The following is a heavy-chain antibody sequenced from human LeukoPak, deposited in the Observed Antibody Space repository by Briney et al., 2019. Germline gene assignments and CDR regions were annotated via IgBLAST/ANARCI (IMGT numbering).Heavy chain of an antibody. D-gene: IGHD1-26*01. Sequence: GGSLRLSCTASGFTFGDYAMSWFRQAPGKGLEWVGFIRSKAYGGTTEFAASVKGRITISRDDSKSIAYLRVNSLKTEDTAVYYCTRTIWGVGATNYFDYWGQGTLVTVSS. CDR2: IRSKAYGGTT. J-gene: IGHJ4*02. CDR3: TRTIWGVGATNYFDY. CDR1: GFTFGDYA. V-gene: IGHV3-49*03.